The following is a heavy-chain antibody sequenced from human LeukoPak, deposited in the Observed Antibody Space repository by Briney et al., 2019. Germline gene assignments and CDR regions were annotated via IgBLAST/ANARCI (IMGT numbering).Heavy chain of an antibody. Sequence: ASVKVSCKASGYTFTSYAMHWMRQAPGQRLEWMGWINAGNGNTKYSQKFQGRVTITRDTSASTAYMELSSPRSEDTAVYYCARDMLDYYDSSGYYPPFDYWGQGTLVTVSS. CDR1: GYTFTSYA. CDR2: INAGNGNT. CDR3: ARDMLDYYDSSGYYPPFDY. J-gene: IGHJ4*02. D-gene: IGHD3-22*01. V-gene: IGHV1-3*01.